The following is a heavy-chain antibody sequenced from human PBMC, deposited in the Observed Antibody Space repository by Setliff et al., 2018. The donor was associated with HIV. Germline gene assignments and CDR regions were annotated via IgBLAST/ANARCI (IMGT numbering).Heavy chain of an antibody. CDR2: INTSGNT. Sequence: PSETLSLTCSVSGGSISSTTYYWNWIRQPAGKALEWIGRINTSGNTNYNPSLKSRVTISVDTSKSQFSLKLSSLTDAATAVYYCARGRTQWPNYNYFDPWGLGTLVTVSS. CDR1: GGSISSTTYY. CDR3: ARGRTQWPNYNYFDP. J-gene: IGHJ5*02. V-gene: IGHV4-61*02. D-gene: IGHD6-19*01.